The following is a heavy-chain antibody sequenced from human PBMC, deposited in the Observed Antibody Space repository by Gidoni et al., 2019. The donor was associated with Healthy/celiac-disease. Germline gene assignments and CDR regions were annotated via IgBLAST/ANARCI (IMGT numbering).Heavy chain of an antibody. CDR1: GFTFSSYA. Sequence: EVQLLESGGGLVQPGGSLRLSCAASGFTFSSYAMSWVRQAPGKGLEWVSAISGSGGSTYYADSVKGRFTISRDNSKNTLYLQMNSLRAEDTAVYYCAKDVCSGGSCYGWFDPWGQGTLVTVSS. V-gene: IGHV3-23*01. J-gene: IGHJ5*02. CDR3: AKDVCSGGSCYGWFDP. D-gene: IGHD2-15*01. CDR2: ISGSGGST.